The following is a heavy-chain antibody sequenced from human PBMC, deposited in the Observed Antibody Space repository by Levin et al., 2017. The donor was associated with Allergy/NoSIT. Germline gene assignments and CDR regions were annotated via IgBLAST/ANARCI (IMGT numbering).Heavy chain of an antibody. D-gene: IGHD3-22*01. CDR1: GFSLSTSGVG. CDR3: AHRYYDSPWGWFDP. Sequence: SGPTLVKPTQTLTLTCTFSGFSLSTSGVGVGWIRQPPGKALEWLALIYWNDDKRYSPSLKSRLTITKDTSKNQVVLTMTNMDPVDTATYYCAHRYYDSPWGWFDPWGQGTLVTVSS. V-gene: IGHV2-5*01. CDR2: IYWNDDK. J-gene: IGHJ5*02.